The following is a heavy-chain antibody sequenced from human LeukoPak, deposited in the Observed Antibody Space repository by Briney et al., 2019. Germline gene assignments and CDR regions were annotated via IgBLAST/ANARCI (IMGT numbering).Heavy chain of an antibody. V-gene: IGHV3-23*01. CDR1: GFTFSSYA. J-gene: IGHJ4*02. CDR3: AKADFWSGSTPGY. D-gene: IGHD3-3*01. Sequence: PGGSLRLSCAASGFTFSSYAMSWVRQAPGNGLEWVSAISGSGGSTYYADSVKGRFTISRDNSKNTLYLQMNSLRAEDTAVYYCAKADFWSGSTPGYWGQGTLVTVSS. CDR2: ISGSGGST.